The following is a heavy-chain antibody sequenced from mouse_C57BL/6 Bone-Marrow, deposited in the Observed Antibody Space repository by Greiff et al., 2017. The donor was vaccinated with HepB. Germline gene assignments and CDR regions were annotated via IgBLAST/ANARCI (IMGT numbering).Heavy chain of an antibody. D-gene: IGHD1-1*01. J-gene: IGHJ2*01. CDR3: ARDFITTVVADYFDY. CDR1: GYTFTSYW. V-gene: IGHV1-72*01. Sequence: QVQLQQPGPELVKPGASVKLSCKASGYTFTSYWMHWVKQRPGRGLEWIGRIDPNSGGTKYNEKFKSKATLTVDKPSSTAYMQLSSLTSEDSAVYYCARDFITTVVADYFDYWGQGTTLTVSS. CDR2: IDPNSGGT.